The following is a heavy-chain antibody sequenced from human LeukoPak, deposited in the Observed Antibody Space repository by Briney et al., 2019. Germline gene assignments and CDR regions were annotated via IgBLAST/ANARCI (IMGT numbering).Heavy chain of an antibody. D-gene: IGHD3-16*01. V-gene: IGHV3-7*01. J-gene: IGHJ4*02. CDR2: INEAGSEK. CDR1: GFSVSAYW. CDR3: ARVRMGDDFDPFDY. Sequence: GGSLRLSCAASGFSVSAYWMSWVRQAPGKGLEWVANINEAGSEKPYVDSVKGRFTISRDNAKNTVYLQMNSLRAEDTAVYYCARVRMGDDFDPFDYWGQGTLVTVSS.